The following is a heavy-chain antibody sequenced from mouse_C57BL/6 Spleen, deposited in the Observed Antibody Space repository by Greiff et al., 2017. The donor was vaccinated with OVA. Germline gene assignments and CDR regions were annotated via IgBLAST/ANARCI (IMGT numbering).Heavy chain of an antibody. CDR2: IDPEDGDT. D-gene: IGHD1-1*01. CDR3: TTGYGSREGAMDY. J-gene: IGHJ4*01. CDR1: GFNIKDYY. Sequence: VQLQQSGAELVRPGASVKLSCTASGFNIKDYYMHWVQQRPEQGLEWIGRIDPEDGDTEYAPKFQGKATITADTSSNTAYLQLSSLTSEDTAVYCFTTGYGSREGAMDYWGQGTSVTVSS. V-gene: IGHV14-1*01.